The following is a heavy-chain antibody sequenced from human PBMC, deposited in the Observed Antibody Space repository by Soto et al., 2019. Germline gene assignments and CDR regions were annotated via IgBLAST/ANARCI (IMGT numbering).Heavy chain of an antibody. J-gene: IGHJ6*02. CDR1: GGSISSYY. CDR3: ARDNALFGENGYYYYYGMDV. D-gene: IGHD3-10*02. Sequence: PSETLSLTCTVSGGSISSYYWSWIRQPPGKGLEWIGYIYYSGSTNYNPSLKSRVTISVDTSKNQFSLKLSSVTAADTAVYYCARDNALFGENGYYYYYGMDVWGQGTTVTVSS. CDR2: IYYSGST. V-gene: IGHV4-59*01.